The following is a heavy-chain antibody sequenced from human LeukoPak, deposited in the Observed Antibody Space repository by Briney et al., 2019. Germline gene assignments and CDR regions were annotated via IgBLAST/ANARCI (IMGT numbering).Heavy chain of an antibody. Sequence: SVKVSCKSSGYXFSTYGISWVRQAPGQGLEWMGCISGYNGNTNYAQKLQGRVTMTTDTSTSTAYMELRSLRSDDTAVYYCARRRSEEFDFDCWGQGTLVTVSS. CDR1: GYXFSTYG. V-gene: IGHV1-18*01. D-gene: IGHD6-19*01. J-gene: IGHJ4*02. CDR3: ARRRSEEFDFDC. CDR2: ISGYNGNT.